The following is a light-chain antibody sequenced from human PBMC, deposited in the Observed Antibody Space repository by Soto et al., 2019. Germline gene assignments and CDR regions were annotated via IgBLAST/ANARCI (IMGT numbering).Light chain of an antibody. CDR1: QDITNY. CDR2: DVS. V-gene: IGKV1-33*01. Sequence: DIQMTQSPSSLSASVGDRVTITCQASQDITNYLNWYQQKPGKAPKLLIYDVSKLEAGVPSRFSGSGSGTDFTLTISSLQPEDFATYYCQQSYSMPLTFGGGTKVDIK. J-gene: IGKJ4*01. CDR3: QQSYSMPLT.